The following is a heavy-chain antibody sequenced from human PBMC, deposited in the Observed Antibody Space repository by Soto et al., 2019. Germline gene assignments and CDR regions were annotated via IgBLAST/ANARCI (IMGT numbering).Heavy chain of an antibody. V-gene: IGHV4-39*07. CDR1: GGSISSSSYY. Sequence: PSEPLSLTCTVSGGSISSSSYYWGWIRQPPGKGLEWIGSIYYSGSTYYNPSLKSRVTISVDTSKNQFFLKLCSVTAADTAVYFCARDWGEGEYSCGFDYWGQGTLVTVSS. CDR2: IYYSGST. CDR3: ARDWGEGEYSCGFDY. J-gene: IGHJ4*02. D-gene: IGHD6-19*01.